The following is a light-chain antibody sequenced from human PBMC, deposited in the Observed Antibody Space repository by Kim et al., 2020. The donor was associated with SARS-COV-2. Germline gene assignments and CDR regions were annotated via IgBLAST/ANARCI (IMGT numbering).Light chain of an antibody. CDR3: SSRGTGSNHVV. Sequence: SSELTQDPAVSVALGQTVKITCQGDSLRSYNANWYQQKPGQAPVLVIYNEKNRPSGIPYRFSGSSSGNTASLTITGAQAEDEADYCCSSRGTGSNHVVFGGGTQLTV. CDR2: NEK. CDR1: SLRSYN. V-gene: IGLV3-19*01. J-gene: IGLJ2*01.